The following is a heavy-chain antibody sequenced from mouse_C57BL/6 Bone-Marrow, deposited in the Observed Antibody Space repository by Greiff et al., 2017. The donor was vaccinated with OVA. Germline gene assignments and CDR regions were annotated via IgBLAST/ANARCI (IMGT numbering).Heavy chain of an antibody. CDR1: GFTFSSYA. Sequence: DVHLVESGGGLVKPGGSLKLSCAASGFTFSSYAMSWVRQTPEKRLEWVATISDGGSYTYYPDNVKGRFTISRDNAKNNLYLQMSHLKSEDTAMYYCARDRIYYDYDGFAYWGQGTLVTVSA. CDR3: ARDRIYYDYDGFAY. D-gene: IGHD2-4*01. V-gene: IGHV5-4*01. CDR2: ISDGGSYT. J-gene: IGHJ3*01.